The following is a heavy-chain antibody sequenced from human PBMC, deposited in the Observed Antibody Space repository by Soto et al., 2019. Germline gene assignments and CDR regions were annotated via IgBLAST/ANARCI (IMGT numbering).Heavy chain of an antibody. J-gene: IGHJ4*02. CDR3: ARGGTPSGDLDY. D-gene: IGHD3-10*01. V-gene: IGHV3-30*04. CDR1: GFTFSSHS. CDR2: K. Sequence: QVQLVESGGGVVQPGRSLRLSCAASGFTFSSHSIQWVRQAPGKGLEWVAVKYYADSVKGRFTISRDNSKNTAYLQMNSRRAEDRVVFYCARGGTPSGDLDYWAQETLVIFSS.